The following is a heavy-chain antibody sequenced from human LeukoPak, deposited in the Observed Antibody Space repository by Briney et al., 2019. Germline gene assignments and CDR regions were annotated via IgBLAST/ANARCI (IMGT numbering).Heavy chain of an antibody. CDR2: INPNSGGT. D-gene: IGHD3-22*01. CDR3: ARYDYYDSSGYPLGGWFDP. V-gene: IGHV1-2*02. CDR1: GYTFTGYY. J-gene: IGHJ5*02. Sequence: ASVKVSCKASGYTFTGYYMHWVRQAPGQGLEWMGWINPNSGGTNYAQKFQGRVTMTRDTSISTAYMELSRLRSDDTAVYYCARYDYYDSSGYPLGGWFDPWGQGTLVTVSS.